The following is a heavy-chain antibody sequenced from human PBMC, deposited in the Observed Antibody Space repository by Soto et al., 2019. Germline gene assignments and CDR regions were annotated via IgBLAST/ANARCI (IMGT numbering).Heavy chain of an antibody. Sequence: LRLSCAASGFTFSSYEMNWVRQAPGKGLEWVSYISSSGSTIYYADSVKGRFTISRDNAKNSLYLQMNSLRAEDTAVYYCASLDHYDILTGSEAWGQGTLVTVSS. CDR2: ISSSGSTI. CDR3: ASLDHYDILTGSEA. J-gene: IGHJ5*02. V-gene: IGHV3-48*03. D-gene: IGHD3-9*01. CDR1: GFTFSSYE.